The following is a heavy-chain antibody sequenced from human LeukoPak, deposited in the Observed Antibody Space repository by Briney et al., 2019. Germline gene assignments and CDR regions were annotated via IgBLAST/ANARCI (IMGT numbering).Heavy chain of an antibody. V-gene: IGHV1-8*01. D-gene: IGHD6-19*01. CDR3: ARGSGAVAAHTVDY. Sequence: ASVKVSCKASGYTFTSYDINWVRQATGQGLEWMGWMNPNSGNTGYAQKFQGRVTTTRNTSISTAYMELSSLRSEDTAVYYCARGSGAVAAHTVDYWGQGTLVTVSS. CDR1: GYTFTSYD. CDR2: MNPNSGNT. J-gene: IGHJ4*02.